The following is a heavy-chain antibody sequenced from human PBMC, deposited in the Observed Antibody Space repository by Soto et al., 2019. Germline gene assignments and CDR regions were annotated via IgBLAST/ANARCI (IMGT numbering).Heavy chain of an antibody. V-gene: IGHV3-23*01. Sequence: GGSLRLSCAASGFTFSSYAMSWVRQAPGKGLEWVSAISGSGGSTYYADSVKGRFTISRDNSKNTLYLQMNSLRAEDTAVYYCAKDIVVVAATPNWFDPWGQGTLVTVSS. CDR3: AKDIVVVAATPNWFDP. D-gene: IGHD2-15*01. J-gene: IGHJ5*02. CDR1: GFTFSSYA. CDR2: ISGSGGST.